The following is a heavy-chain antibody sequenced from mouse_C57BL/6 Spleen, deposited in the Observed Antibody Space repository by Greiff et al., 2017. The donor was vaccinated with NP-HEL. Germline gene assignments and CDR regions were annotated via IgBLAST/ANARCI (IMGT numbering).Heavy chain of an antibody. CDR2: IRNKANGYTT. D-gene: IGHD2-4*01. Sequence: EVKLVESGGGLVQPGGSLSLSCAASGFTFTDYYMSWVRQPPGKALEWLGFIRNKANGYTTEYSASVKGRFTISRDNSQSILYLQMNALRAEDSATYYCARSNYDRDYYAMDYWGQGTSVTVSS. V-gene: IGHV7-3*01. J-gene: IGHJ4*01. CDR3: ARSNYDRDYYAMDY. CDR1: GFTFTDYY.